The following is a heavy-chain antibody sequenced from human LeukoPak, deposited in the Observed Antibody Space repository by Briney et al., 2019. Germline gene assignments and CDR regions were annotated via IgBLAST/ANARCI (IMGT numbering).Heavy chain of an antibody. J-gene: IGHJ4*02. V-gene: IGHV1-18*01. D-gene: IGHD5-18*01. CDR1: GYTFTTYG. CDR3: ARSTGYSYGLAQQL. Sequence: VSVTVSCKASGYTFTTYGISWVRQAPGQGLEWRGWISAYNGNTNYAQKLQGRVTMTTDTSTSTAYMELRSLRSDDTAVYYCARSTGYSYGLAQQLWGQGTLVTVSS. CDR2: ISAYNGNT.